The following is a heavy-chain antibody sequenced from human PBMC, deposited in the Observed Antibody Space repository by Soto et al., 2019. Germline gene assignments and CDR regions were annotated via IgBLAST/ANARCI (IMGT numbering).Heavy chain of an antibody. Sequence: ASVKVSCKASGYTFTSYGISWVRQAPGQGLEWMGWISAYNGNTNYAQKLQGRVTMTTDTSTSTAYMELRSLRSDDTAVYYCARVSESNFLVWQAFDYWGQGTLVTVSS. J-gene: IGHJ4*02. V-gene: IGHV1-18*01. CDR1: GYTFTSYG. CDR2: ISAYNGNT. D-gene: IGHD3-3*01. CDR3: ARVSESNFLVWQAFDY.